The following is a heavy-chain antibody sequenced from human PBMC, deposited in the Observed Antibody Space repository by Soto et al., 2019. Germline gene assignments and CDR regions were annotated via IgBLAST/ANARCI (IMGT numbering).Heavy chain of an antibody. D-gene: IGHD5-18*01. J-gene: IGHJ6*02. CDR1: GFTFSNAW. V-gene: IGHV3-15*07. CDR2: IKSKTDGGTT. Sequence: GGSLRLSCSASGFTFSNAWMNWVRQAPGKGLEWVGRIKSKTDGGTTDYAAPVKGRFTISRDDSKNTLYLQMNSLKTEDTAVYYCTTDHRSSYGRKELRRSYYYGMDVWGQGTTVTVSS. CDR3: TTDHRSSYGRKELRRSYYYGMDV.